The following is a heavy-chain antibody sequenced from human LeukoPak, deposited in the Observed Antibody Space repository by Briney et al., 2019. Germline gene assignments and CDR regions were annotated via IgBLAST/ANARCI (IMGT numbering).Heavy chain of an antibody. J-gene: IGHJ4*02. CDR3: ARDPPDY. CDR1: VGSISSYY. V-gene: IGHV4-59*12. Sequence: SETLSLTCTVSVGSISSYYWSWVRQPPGKGLEWIGYISYSGSTNYNPSLKSRVTISGDTSKNQFSLKLSSVTAADTAVYYCARDPPDYWGQGTLVTVSS. CDR2: ISYSGST.